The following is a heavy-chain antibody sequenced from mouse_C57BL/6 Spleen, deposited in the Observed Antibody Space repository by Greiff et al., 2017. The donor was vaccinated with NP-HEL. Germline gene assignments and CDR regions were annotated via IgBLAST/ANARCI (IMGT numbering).Heavy chain of an antibody. CDR2: INPNYGTT. D-gene: IGHD2-5*01. CDR3: AREGYSNYAWYFDV. CDR1: GYSFTDYN. Sequence: EVKLQESGPELVKPGASVKISCKASGYSFTDYNMNWVKQSNGKSLEWIGVINPNYGTTSYNQKFKGKATLTVDQSSSTAYMQLNSLTSEDSAVYYCAREGYSNYAWYFDVWGTGTTVTVSS. V-gene: IGHV1-39*01. J-gene: IGHJ1*03.